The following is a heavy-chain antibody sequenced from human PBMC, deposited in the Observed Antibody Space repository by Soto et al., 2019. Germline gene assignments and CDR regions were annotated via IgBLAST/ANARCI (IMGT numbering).Heavy chain of an antibody. CDR3: ARMPTVDNSHYYMDV. CDR1: GYTFNTYG. J-gene: IGHJ6*03. Sequence: QAQLLQSGGELKESGASVKVSCKVSGYTFNTYGLSWVRQAPGQGLECMAWISIHNGNTNFAQKFQGRVTLTTDTSTSTVNMELRSLRSDDTAVYYCARMPTVDNSHYYMDVWGKGTTVTVSS. D-gene: IGHD1-1*01. V-gene: IGHV1-18*04. CDR2: ISIHNGNT.